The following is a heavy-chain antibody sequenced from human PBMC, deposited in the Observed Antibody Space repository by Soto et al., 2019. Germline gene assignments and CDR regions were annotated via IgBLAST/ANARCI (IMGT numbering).Heavy chain of an antibody. CDR2: ISSSSSYI. CDR3: ARDTVAGDYYGMDV. Sequence: EVQLAESGGGLVKPGGSLRLSCAASGFTFSSYSMNWVRQAPGKGLEWVSSISSSSSYIYYADSVKGRFTISRDNAKNSLYLQMKSLRAEDTAVYYCARDTVAGDYYGMDVWGQGTTVTVSS. CDR1: GFTFSSYS. V-gene: IGHV3-21*01. J-gene: IGHJ6*02. D-gene: IGHD6-19*01.